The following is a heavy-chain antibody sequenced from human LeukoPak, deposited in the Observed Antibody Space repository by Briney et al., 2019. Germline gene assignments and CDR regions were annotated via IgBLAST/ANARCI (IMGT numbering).Heavy chain of an antibody. Sequence: AGGSLRLSCAASGFTFSDYYMTWIRQAPGQGLEWISHVSGSDENKYYAGSVRGRFAISRDNAEKSLFLQMSNVRAEDTAVYYCARAGLGGHYIDYWGQGTLVTVSS. CDR3: ARAGLGGHYIDY. V-gene: IGHV3-11*01. D-gene: IGHD2-15*01. J-gene: IGHJ4*02. CDR1: GFTFSDYY. CDR2: VSGSDENK.